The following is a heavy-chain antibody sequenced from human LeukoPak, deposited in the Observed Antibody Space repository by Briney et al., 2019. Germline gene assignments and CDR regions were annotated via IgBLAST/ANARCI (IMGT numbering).Heavy chain of an antibody. Sequence: ASAKVSCRASGYTFTNNDINWVRQATGQGLEWVGWMNPNSANTGYAQKFQGRVTMTRDTSISTAYMELSSLTSEDTAVYYCARSQWDSSGLYHYLDFWGQGALVTVSS. CDR3: ARSQWDSSGLYHYLDF. V-gene: IGHV1-8*01. J-gene: IGHJ4*02. D-gene: IGHD3-22*01. CDR1: GYTFTNND. CDR2: MNPNSANT.